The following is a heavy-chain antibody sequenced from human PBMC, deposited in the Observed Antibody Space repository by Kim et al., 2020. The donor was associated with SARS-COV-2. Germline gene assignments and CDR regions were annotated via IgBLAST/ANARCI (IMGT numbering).Heavy chain of an antibody. CDR3: EKDRGGMPWFDP. D-gene: IGHD3-16*01. V-gene: IGHV3-30*18. CDR2: RSTDGITK. J-gene: IGHJ5*02. Sequence: GREGVAVRSTDGITKYYADYVKGRFAISGDDSKNTLYLQMNSLRAEDTAVYYCEKDRGGMPWFDPWGQGTLVTVSS.